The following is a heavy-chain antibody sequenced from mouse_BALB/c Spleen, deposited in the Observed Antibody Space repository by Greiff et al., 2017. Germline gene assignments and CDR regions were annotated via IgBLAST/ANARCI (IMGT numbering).Heavy chain of an antibody. CDR3: VREGNYYGYDAMDY. CDR2: IWTGGGT. Sequence: VKLQESGPGLVAPSQSLSITCTVSGFSLTSYDISWIRQPPGKGLEWLGVIWTGGGTNYNSAFMSRLSISKDNSKSQVFLKMYSLQTDDTAIYYCVREGNYYGYDAMDYWGQGTSVTVSS. CDR1: GFSLTSYD. V-gene: IGHV2-9-2*01. J-gene: IGHJ4*01. D-gene: IGHD1-2*01.